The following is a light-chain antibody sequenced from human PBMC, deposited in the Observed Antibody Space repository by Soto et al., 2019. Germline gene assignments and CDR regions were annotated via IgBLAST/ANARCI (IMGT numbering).Light chain of an antibody. CDR3: QVWDSSSDHVV. CDR2: NDG. J-gene: IGLJ2*01. V-gene: IGLV3-21*02. Sequence: SYELTQPPSVSVAPGQTARITCEKNNIGGKSVHWYQQRPGQAPGLVVYNDGDRPSGIPERFSGSNSGNTATLTISRVEVGDEGDYYCQVWDSSSDHVVFGGGTKLTVL. CDR1: NIGGKS.